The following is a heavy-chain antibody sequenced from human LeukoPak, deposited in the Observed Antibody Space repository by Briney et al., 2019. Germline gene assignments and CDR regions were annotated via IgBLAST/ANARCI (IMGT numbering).Heavy chain of an antibody. CDR3: ARKSTRYFDSLNWFDP. D-gene: IGHD3-9*01. J-gene: IGHJ5*02. Sequence: SETLSLTCGVRGGSFSGYYWSWMRQPPGRGLEWIGEINHSGSTNYNPSLKSRVTLSVDTSKNQYSLKLSSVTAADTAVYYCARKSTRYFDSLNWFDPWGQGTLGTVSS. CDR2: INHSGST. CDR1: GGSFSGYY. V-gene: IGHV4-34*01.